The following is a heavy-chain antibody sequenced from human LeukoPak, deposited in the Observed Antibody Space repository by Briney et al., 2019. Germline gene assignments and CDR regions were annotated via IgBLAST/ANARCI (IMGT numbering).Heavy chain of an antibody. J-gene: IGHJ4*02. D-gene: IGHD3-16*02. V-gene: IGHV3-74*01. CDR3: ARSRGGSYHY. CDR2: INTDGSTT. CDR1: GFTFSNEW. Sequence: GGSLRLSCAASGFTFSNEWMHWVRQAPGKGLVWVSRINTDGSTTTYADSVKGRFTISRDNAKNTLYLQMNSLRVEDTAVYYCARSRGGSYHYWGQGTLVTVSS.